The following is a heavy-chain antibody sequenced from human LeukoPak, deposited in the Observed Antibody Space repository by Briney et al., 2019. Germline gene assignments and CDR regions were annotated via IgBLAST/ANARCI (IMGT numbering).Heavy chain of an antibody. J-gene: IGHJ4*02. CDR1: GFTFSTYA. D-gene: IGHD5-24*01. CDR3: AKGFQSRYNFDY. V-gene: IGHV3-23*01. CDR2: VSGSGGST. Sequence: GWSLRLSCAASGFTFSTYAMSWVRQAPGKGLEWVSAVSGSGGSTYYADSVKGRFTISRDNSKNTLYLQMNSLRAEDTAVYYCAKGFQSRYNFDYWGQGTLVTVSS.